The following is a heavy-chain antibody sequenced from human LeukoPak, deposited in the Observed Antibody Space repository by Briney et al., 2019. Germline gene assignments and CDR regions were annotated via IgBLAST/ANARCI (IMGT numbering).Heavy chain of an antibody. Sequence: SQTLSLTCTVSGGSISSGGYYWTWIRQPPGRGLEWIGFLYNSGSNYSNPSLKSRVPISVDTSKNQFSLKLTSVTAADTALYYCARGGGDGSGIFPTYYHGIDVWGQGTTVTVSS. CDR2: LYNSGSN. J-gene: IGHJ6*02. CDR1: GGSISSGGYY. CDR3: ARGGGDGSGIFPTYYHGIDV. D-gene: IGHD3-10*01. V-gene: IGHV4-31*03.